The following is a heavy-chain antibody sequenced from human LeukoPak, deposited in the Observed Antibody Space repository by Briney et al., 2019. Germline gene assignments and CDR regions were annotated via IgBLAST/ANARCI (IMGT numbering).Heavy chain of an antibody. Sequence: PSETLSLTCTVSGGSISSSSYYWGWIRQPPGKGLEWIGEIYHSGSTNYNPSLKSRVTISVDKSKNQFSLKLSSVTAADTAVYYCARAYYGSGSYDGMYFDYWGQGTLVTVSS. CDR3: ARAYYGSGSYDGMYFDY. J-gene: IGHJ4*02. V-gene: IGHV4-39*07. D-gene: IGHD3-10*01. CDR2: IYHSGST. CDR1: GGSISSSSYY.